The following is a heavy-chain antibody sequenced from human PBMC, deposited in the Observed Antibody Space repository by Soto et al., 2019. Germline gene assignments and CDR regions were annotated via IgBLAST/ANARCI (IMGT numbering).Heavy chain of an antibody. J-gene: IGHJ3*02. CDR3: ARRGYDFWSGYYGAFDI. CDR2: IYYSGST. Sequence: PSETLSLTCTVSGGSISSSSYYWGWIRQPPGKGLEWIGSIYYSGSTYYNPSLKSRVTISVDTSKNQFSLKLSSVTAADTAVYYCARRGYDFWSGYYGAFDIWGQRTMVPVS. CDR1: GGSISSSSYY. V-gene: IGHV4-39*01. D-gene: IGHD3-3*01.